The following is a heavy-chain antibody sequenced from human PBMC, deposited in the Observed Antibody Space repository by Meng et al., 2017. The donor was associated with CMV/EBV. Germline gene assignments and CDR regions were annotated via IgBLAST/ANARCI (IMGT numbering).Heavy chain of an antibody. J-gene: IGHJ6*02. CDR1: GYTFTGYY. D-gene: IGHD3-3*01. CDR3: ARDLKSFDFWSGYSNYYYYGMDV. CDR2: INPNSGGT. Sequence: ASVKVSCKGSGYTFTGYYLLWVRQAPGQGLEWMGWINPNSGGTNYAQKFQGRVTMTRDTSISTAYMELSRLRSDDTAVYYCARDLKSFDFWSGYSNYYYYGMDVWGQGTTVTVSS. V-gene: IGHV1-2*02.